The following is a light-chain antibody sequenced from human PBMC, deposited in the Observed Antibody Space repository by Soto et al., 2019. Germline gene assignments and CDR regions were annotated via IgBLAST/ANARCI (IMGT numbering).Light chain of an antibody. Sequence: QSALTQPASVSGSPGQSITISCTGTSSDVGGYNYVSWYQQHPGTAPNLMIYEVRNRPSVVSNLFSGSKSGNTASLTISGLQAEDDADYYGSSYTSISTLVFGTGTKVTVL. CDR2: EVR. J-gene: IGLJ1*01. V-gene: IGLV2-14*01. CDR1: SSDVGGYNY. CDR3: SSYTSISTLV.